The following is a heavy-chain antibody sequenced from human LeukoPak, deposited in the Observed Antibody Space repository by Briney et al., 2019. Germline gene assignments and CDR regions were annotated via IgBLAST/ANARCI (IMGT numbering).Heavy chain of an antibody. CDR2: ISGSGGST. V-gene: IGHV3-23*01. D-gene: IGHD2-21*01. CDR1: GFTFSSYA. Sequence: GGSLRLSCAASGFTFSSYAMSWVRQAPGKGLEWVSAISGSGGSTYYADSVKGRFTISRDNSKNTLYLQMNSLRAEDTAVYYCAKGRPPVVVIAIDAFDIWGQGTMVTVSS. J-gene: IGHJ3*02. CDR3: AKGRPPVVVIAIDAFDI.